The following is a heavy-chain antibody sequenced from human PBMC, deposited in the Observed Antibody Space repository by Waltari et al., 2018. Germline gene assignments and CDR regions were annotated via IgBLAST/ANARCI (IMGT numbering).Heavy chain of an antibody. CDR2: INHSGST. D-gene: IGHD3-16*02. Sequence: QVQLQQWGAGLLKPSETLSLTCAVYGGSFSGYYWSWIRQPPGKGLEWIGEINHSGSTNYSPSLKSRVTISVDTSKNQFSLKLSSVTAADTAVYYCARGRSYYDYVWGSYRHRAFDIWGHGTMVTVSS. J-gene: IGHJ3*02. CDR1: GGSFSGYY. V-gene: IGHV4-34*01. CDR3: ARGRSYYDYVWGSYRHRAFDI.